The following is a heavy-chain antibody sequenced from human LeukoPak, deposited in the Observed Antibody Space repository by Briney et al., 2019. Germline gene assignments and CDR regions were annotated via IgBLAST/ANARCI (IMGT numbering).Heavy chain of an antibody. CDR1: GFSFRSFG. Sequence: PGRSLRLSCAASGFSFRSFGMHWVRQAPGKGPEWVALIWDDGTNTGYAASVKGRFTVFRDNSKDTLYLQMNNLRGEDTAVYYCAKRKRLFRDTPMGMTDALDIWGQGTMVTVSS. D-gene: IGHD5-18*01. CDR2: IWDDGTNT. CDR3: AKRKRLFRDTPMGMTDALDI. J-gene: IGHJ3*02. V-gene: IGHV3-33*06.